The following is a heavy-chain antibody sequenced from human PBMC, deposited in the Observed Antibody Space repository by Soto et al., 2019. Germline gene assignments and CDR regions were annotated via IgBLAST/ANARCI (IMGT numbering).Heavy chain of an antibody. V-gene: IGHV4-4*02. Sequence: NPSETLSLTCAVSGVSITNGDWWSWVRQPPGKGLEWIGEIYHSGSTKYNPSLESRATISVGKSTNQFSLRLDSVTAADTAFYYCARDRPSIDAFDLWGQGTMVTVSS. CDR2: IYHSGST. CDR3: ARDRPSIDAFDL. CDR1: GVSITNGDW. J-gene: IGHJ3*01.